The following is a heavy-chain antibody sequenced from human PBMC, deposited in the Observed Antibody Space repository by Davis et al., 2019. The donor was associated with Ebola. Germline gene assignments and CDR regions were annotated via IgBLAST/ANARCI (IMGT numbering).Heavy chain of an antibody. CDR2: ISYDGSNK. Sequence: GESLKISCAVSGFSVATKYIIWVRQAPGKGLEWVAVISYDGSNKYYADSVKGRFTISRDNSKNTLYLQMNSLRAEDTAVYYCARDQLNVYGDFSFVLGLFDYWGQGTLVTVSS. V-gene: IGHV3-30*03. CDR1: GFSVATKY. D-gene: IGHD4-17*01. J-gene: IGHJ4*02. CDR3: ARDQLNVYGDFSFVLGLFDY.